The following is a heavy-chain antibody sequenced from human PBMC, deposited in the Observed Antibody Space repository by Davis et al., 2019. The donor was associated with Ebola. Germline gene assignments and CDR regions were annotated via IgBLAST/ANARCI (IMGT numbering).Heavy chain of an antibody. V-gene: IGHV3-23*01. Sequence: GESLKISCAASGFTFSGYAMSWVRQAPGKGLEWVSGISDNGASTHFVDSVKGRFTISRDNSKNTLYLQMNSLRAEDTAKYYCARGLYFDWLVDYWGQGTLVTVSS. D-gene: IGHD3-9*01. CDR2: ISDNGAST. CDR1: GFTFSGYA. CDR3: ARGLYFDWLVDY. J-gene: IGHJ4*02.